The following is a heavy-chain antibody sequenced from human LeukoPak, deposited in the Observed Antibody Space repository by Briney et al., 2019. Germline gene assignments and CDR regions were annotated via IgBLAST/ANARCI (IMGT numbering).Heavy chain of an antibody. V-gene: IGHV4-38-2*01. CDR3: ARLDYYDSSGYRGDY. CDR2: IYHSGST. J-gene: IGHJ4*02. D-gene: IGHD3-22*01. Sequence: KPSETLSLTCAVSGYSISSGYYWGWIRQPPGKGMKWIGSIYHSGSTYYNPSLKSRVTISVDTSKNQFSLKLSSVTAADTAVYYCARLDYYDSSGYRGDYWGQGTLVTVSS. CDR1: GYSISSGYY.